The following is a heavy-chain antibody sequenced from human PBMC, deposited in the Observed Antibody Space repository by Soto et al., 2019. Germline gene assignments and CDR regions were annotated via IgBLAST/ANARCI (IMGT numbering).Heavy chain of an antibody. D-gene: IGHD5-18*01. V-gene: IGHV3-23*01. CDR1: GFTFSTYA. Sequence: EVQLLESGGKLVQPGGSLTLSCAASGFTFSTYAMAWVRQAPGKGLEWVSGVSASGLNTDYADPVKGRFYISRDNSKNTVSLPMNSLRAEDTAVYYGAKDRPRRTSGYVFEYWGQGTPVTVSS. J-gene: IGHJ4*02. CDR3: AKDRPRRTSGYVFEY. CDR2: VSASGLNT.